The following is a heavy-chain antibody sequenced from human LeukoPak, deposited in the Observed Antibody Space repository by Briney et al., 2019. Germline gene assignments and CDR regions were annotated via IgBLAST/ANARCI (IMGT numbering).Heavy chain of an antibody. Sequence: SETLSLTCTVSGGSISSFYWSWIRQPPGKGLEWIGYIDYSGSTNYNPSLKSRLTISVDTSKNQFSLKLSSVTAADTAVYYCARDGYSSTYWGQGTLVTVSS. J-gene: IGHJ4*02. CDR3: ARDGYSSTY. CDR1: GGSISSFY. CDR2: IDYSGST. D-gene: IGHD6-13*01. V-gene: IGHV4-59*12.